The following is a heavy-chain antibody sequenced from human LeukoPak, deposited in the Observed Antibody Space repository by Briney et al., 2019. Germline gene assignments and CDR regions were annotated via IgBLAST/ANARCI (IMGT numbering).Heavy chain of an antibody. CDR1: GFTFSSYW. J-gene: IGHJ6*03. Sequence: PGGSLRLSCAASGFTFSSYWMSWVRQVPGKGLEWMGIIYPGDSDTRYSPAFEGQVTMSVDKSISTAYLQWSSLKASDTAIYYCARANISPRVPWYYNYVDVWGKGTTVTVSS. D-gene: IGHD2/OR15-2a*01. CDR3: ARANISPRVPWYYNYVDV. CDR2: IYPGDSDT. V-gene: IGHV5-51*01.